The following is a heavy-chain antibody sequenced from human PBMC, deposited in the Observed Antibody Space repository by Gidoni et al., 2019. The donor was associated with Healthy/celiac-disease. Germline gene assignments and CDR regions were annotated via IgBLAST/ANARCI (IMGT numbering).Heavy chain of an antibody. CDR3: AKDPPVIVGFGELSWFDP. J-gene: IGHJ5*02. Sequence: EVQLLESGGGLVQPGGSLRLSCAASGFTFSSYAMSWVRQAPGKGLEWVSAISGSGGSTYYADSVKGRFTISRDNSKNTLYLQMNSLRAEDTAVYYCAKDPPVIVGFGELSWFDPWGQGTLVTVSS. D-gene: IGHD3-10*01. CDR2: ISGSGGST. CDR1: GFTFSSYA. V-gene: IGHV3-23*01.